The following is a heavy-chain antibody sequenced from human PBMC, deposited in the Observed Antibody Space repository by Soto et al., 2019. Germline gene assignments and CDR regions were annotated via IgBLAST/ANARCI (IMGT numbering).Heavy chain of an antibody. V-gene: IGHV3-21*01. Sequence: EVQLVESGVGLVKPGGSLTLSCAASGFAFRSYNMNWVRQAPGKGLEWVASISSGSSNIYYADSVKGRFTISRDNAKNSLFLQMDSLRAEDSAVYYCASATAVAATFDFWGQGTLVTVSS. CDR2: ISSGSSNI. J-gene: IGHJ4*02. CDR1: GFAFRSYN. CDR3: ASATAVAATFDF. D-gene: IGHD2-15*01.